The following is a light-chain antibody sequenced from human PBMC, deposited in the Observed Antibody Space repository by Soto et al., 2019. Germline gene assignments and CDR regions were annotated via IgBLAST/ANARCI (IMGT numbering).Light chain of an antibody. CDR1: RSDIGGYNY. V-gene: IGLV2-14*01. J-gene: IGLJ2*01. Sequence: QSALTQPASVSGSPGQSITISCTGTRSDIGGYNYVSWYQQHPGKAPKLIICEVTNRPSGVSHRFSGSRSGNTASLTISGLQAEDEADYYCSSYTSSITVVFGGGTKLTVL. CDR2: EVT. CDR3: SSYTSSITVV.